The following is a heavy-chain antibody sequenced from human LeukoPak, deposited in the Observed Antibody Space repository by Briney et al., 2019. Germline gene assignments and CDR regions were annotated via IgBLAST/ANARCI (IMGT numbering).Heavy chain of an antibody. CDR2: ISGSGGST. V-gene: IGHV3-23*01. D-gene: IGHD2-2*01. CDR3: AKDGYIVVVPAATGLDY. CDR1: GFTFSSDA. J-gene: IGHJ4*02. Sequence: PGGSLRLSCAASGFTFSSDAMSCVRQAPGKGLEWVSAISGSGGSTYYADSVKGRFTISRDNSKNTLYLQMNSLRAEDTAVYYCAKDGYIVVVPAATGLDYWGQGTLVTASS.